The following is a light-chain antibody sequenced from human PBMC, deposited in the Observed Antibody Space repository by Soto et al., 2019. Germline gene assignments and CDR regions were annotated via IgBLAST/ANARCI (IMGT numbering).Light chain of an antibody. CDR1: QSVSNS. CDR3: QQRDSWPPFT. J-gene: IGKJ4*01. V-gene: IGKV3-11*01. Sequence: EIVLTQSPATLSLSPGGRATLSCRASQSVSNSLAWYQQKPGQPPRLLIYDASYMATGVPARFSGSGSETDFTLTISSLEPEDFAVYYCQQRDSWPPFTFGGGTKVE. CDR2: DAS.